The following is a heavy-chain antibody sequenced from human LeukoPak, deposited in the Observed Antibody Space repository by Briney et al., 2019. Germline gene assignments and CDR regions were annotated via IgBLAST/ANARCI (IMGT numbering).Heavy chain of an antibody. CDR1: GFTFSDYY. CDR2: ISSSGSTI. J-gene: IGHJ3*02. Sequence: PGGSLRLSCAASGFTFSDYYMSWIRQAPGKGLEWVSYISSSGSTIYYADSVKGRFTISRDNAKNSLYLQMNSLRAEDTAVYYCARDGYYDSTPPFDIWGQGTMVTVSS. D-gene: IGHD3-22*01. CDR3: ARDGYYDSTPPFDI. V-gene: IGHV3-11*01.